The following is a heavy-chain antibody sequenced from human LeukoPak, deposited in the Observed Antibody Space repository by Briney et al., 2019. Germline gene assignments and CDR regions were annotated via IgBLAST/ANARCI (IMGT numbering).Heavy chain of an antibody. Sequence: GGSLRLSCAASGFTFSSYSMNWVRQAPGKGLEWVSSISSSSYIYYADSVKGRVTISSDNAKNSLYLQLNSLRAEDTAVYYCARTSGDFWSGYLVDYWGQGTLVTVSS. J-gene: IGHJ4*02. V-gene: IGHV3-21*01. CDR1: GFTFSSYS. CDR2: ISSSSYI. D-gene: IGHD3-3*01. CDR3: ARTSGDFWSGYLVDY.